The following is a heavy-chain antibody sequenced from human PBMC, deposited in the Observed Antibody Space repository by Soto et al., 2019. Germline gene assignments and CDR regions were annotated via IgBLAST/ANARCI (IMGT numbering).Heavy chain of an antibody. V-gene: IGHV3-23*01. D-gene: IGHD3-10*01. Sequence: GESLKISCAASGFTFSSYAMSWVRQAPGKGLEWVSAISGSGGSTYYADSVKGRFTISRDNSKNTLYLQMNSLRAEDTAVYYCAKSRVTSRSMVRGVIDYWGQGTLVTVSS. CDR3: AKSRVTSRSMVRGVIDY. CDR2: ISGSGGST. CDR1: GFTFSSYA. J-gene: IGHJ4*02.